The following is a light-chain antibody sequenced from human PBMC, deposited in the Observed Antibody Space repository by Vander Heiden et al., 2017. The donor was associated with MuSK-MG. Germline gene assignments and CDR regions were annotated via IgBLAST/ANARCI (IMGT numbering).Light chain of an antibody. J-gene: IGKJ1*01. CDR2: GAS. CDR1: QSVSSN. CDR3: QQDKNWPPGT. V-gene: IGKV3-15*01. Sequence: EIVMTQSPATLSVSPGERATLSCRARQSVSSNLAWYQQKPGQAPRLLIYGASTRATGIPARFSGSGYGTEFTLTISSLQSEDFAVYYCQQDKNWPPGTFGQGTKVEIK.